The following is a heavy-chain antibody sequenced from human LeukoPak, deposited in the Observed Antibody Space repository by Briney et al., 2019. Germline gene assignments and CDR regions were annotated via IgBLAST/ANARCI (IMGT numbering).Heavy chain of an antibody. CDR2: MSPNSSNT. Sequence: GASVKVSCKASGYTFTSYDINWVRQATGQGLEWMGWMSPNSSNTGYAQKFQGRVTITRNTSISTAYMELSSLRPEDTAVYYCARPAGAAAGTNLGDWFDPWGQGTLVTVSS. D-gene: IGHD6-13*01. J-gene: IGHJ5*02. V-gene: IGHV1-8*03. CDR3: ARPAGAAAGTNLGDWFDP. CDR1: GYTFTSYD.